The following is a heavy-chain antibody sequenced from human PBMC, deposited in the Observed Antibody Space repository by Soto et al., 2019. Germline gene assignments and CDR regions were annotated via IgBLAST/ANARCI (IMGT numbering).Heavy chain of an antibody. CDR2: IYHSVST. CDR3: GRLAHIGARDGMDV. D-gene: IGHD6-6*01. V-gene: IGHV4-38-2*01. Sequence: SETLSLTCAVSGYSISSGNNWGWIRQSPGKGLEGIGSIYHSVSTYYNPSLKSRVIISVDTSKNQFSLKLSSVTAADTAVYYCGRLAHIGARDGMDVWGQGTTVTVSS. J-gene: IGHJ6*02. CDR1: GYSISSGNN.